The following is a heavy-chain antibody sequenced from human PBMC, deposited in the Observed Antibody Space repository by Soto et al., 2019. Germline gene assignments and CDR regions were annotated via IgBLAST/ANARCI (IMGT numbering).Heavy chain of an antibody. D-gene: IGHD3-22*01. CDR1: GFTFNTYA. Sequence: GGSLRLSCATSGFTFNTYAMHWVRQSPGKGLELVAIISYDGSNKYYADSVKGRFTISRDNPKNTVYLEMSSLRPEDTAVYYCARDLSRGITMIALEIHYWGQGTLVTVSS. CDR2: ISYDGSNK. CDR3: ARDLSRGITMIALEIHY. V-gene: IGHV3-30-3*01. J-gene: IGHJ4*02.